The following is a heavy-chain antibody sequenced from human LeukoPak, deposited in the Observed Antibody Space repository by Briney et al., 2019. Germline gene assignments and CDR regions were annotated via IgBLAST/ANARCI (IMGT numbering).Heavy chain of an antibody. CDR3: ARDTAMGTRTLDI. Sequence: PSGTLSLTCVVSGGSISSGTWWIWIRQPTGKGLEWIGEIYHSGSTDYNPSLKSRVTISVDKSKNQFSLRLSSVTAADTAVYYCARDTAMGTRTLDIWGQGTMVTVSS. CDR1: GGSISSGTW. D-gene: IGHD5-18*01. J-gene: IGHJ3*02. V-gene: IGHV4-4*02. CDR2: IYHSGST.